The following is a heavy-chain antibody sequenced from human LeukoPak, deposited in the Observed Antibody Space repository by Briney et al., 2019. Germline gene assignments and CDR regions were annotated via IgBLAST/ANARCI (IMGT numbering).Heavy chain of an antibody. CDR2: INHSGST. V-gene: IGHV4-34*01. D-gene: IGHD6-19*01. Sequence: PETLSLTCVDYGESFRVYYWSWICHTPRKGLEWIWDINHSGSTNYKPTLKSRVTISVDTYKNQFSLKLSSVTAADTAVYYCARGPRQWLVARRYFVLWGGGALVTVSS. CDR3: ARGPRQWLVARRYFVL. CDR1: GESFRVYY. J-gene: IGHJ2*01.